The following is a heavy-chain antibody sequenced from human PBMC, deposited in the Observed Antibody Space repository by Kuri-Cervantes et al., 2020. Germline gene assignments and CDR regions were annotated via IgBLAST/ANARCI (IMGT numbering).Heavy chain of an antibody. V-gene: IGHV1-8*02. J-gene: IGHJ5*02. CDR2: MNPNSGNT. Sequence: ASVKVSCKASGYTFTSYDINWVRQATGQGLEWMGWMNPNSGNTGYAQKFQGRVTMTRNTSISTAYMELSSLRSEDTAVYYCAAESLGSVRPGFDPWGQGTLVTVSS. D-gene: IGHD3-16*01. CDR3: AAESLGSVRPGFDP. CDR1: GYTFTSYD.